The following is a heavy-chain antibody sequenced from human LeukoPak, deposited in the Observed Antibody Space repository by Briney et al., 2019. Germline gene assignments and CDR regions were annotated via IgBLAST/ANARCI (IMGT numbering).Heavy chain of an antibody. CDR1: GYSISSGYY. CDR3: ASQTQDYSSYMDV. V-gene: IGHV4-38-2*01. Sequence: PSETLSLTCAVSGYSISSGYYWGWIRPPPGKGLEWIGSIYHSGSTYYNPSLKSRVTISVDTSKNQFSLKLSSVTAADTAVYYCASQTQDYSSYMDVWGKGTTVTVSS. CDR2: IYHSGST. J-gene: IGHJ6*03. D-gene: IGHD4-11*01.